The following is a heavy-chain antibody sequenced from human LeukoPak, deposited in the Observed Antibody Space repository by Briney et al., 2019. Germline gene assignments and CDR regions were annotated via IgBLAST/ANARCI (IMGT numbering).Heavy chain of an antibody. Sequence: GESLKISCNGSGYSFTTYWIGWVRQVPGKGLEGMGIIYPADSQTHYTPPFQRQVTFSVDRSTSTAYLQWSSLKASDTAVYYCAWRKYFSTWFEPWGQGTLVTVSS. J-gene: IGHJ5*02. CDR2: IYPADSQT. D-gene: IGHD1-14*01. V-gene: IGHV5-51*01. CDR3: AWRKYFSTWFEP. CDR1: GYSFTTYW.